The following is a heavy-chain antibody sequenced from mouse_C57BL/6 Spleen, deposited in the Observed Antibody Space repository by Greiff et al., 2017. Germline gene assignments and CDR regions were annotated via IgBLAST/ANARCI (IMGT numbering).Heavy chain of an antibody. CDR3: ARLNDGYWYFDV. D-gene: IGHD2-3*01. CDR1: GYTFTSYW. Sequence: QVQLKQPGTELVKPGASVKLSCKASGYTFTSYWMHWVKQRPGQGLEWIGNINPSNGGTNYNEKFKSKATLTVDKSSSTDYMQLSSLTSEDSAVYYCARLNDGYWYFDVWGTGTTVTVSS. J-gene: IGHJ1*03. V-gene: IGHV1-53*01. CDR2: INPSNGGT.